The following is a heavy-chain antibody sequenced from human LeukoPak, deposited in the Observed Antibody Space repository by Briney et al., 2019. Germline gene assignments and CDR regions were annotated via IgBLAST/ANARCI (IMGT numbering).Heavy chain of an antibody. D-gene: IGHD6-19*01. Sequence: SETLSLTCTVSGGSIRSISYYWGWIRQPPGKGLEWIGNIYYSGGTYHNPSLKSRVTISVDTSKNQFSLKLSSVTAADTAVYYCARTGYSSGNDAFDIWGQGTMVTVSS. J-gene: IGHJ3*02. V-gene: IGHV4-39*01. CDR2: IYYSGGT. CDR1: GGSIRSISYY. CDR3: ARTGYSSGNDAFDI.